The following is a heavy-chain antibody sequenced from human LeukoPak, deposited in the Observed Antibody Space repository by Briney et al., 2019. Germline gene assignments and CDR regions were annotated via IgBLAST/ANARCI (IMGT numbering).Heavy chain of an antibody. D-gene: IGHD3-22*01. CDR1: GGSISSGDYY. Sequence: SQTLSLTCTVSGGSISSGDYYWSWIRQPPGKGLEWIAYMYYSGSTYYNPSLKSRVTMSADTSKNQLSLKLSSVTAADRAVYYCARPYYYDSRIDPWGQGILVTVSS. CDR3: ARPYYYDSRIDP. CDR2: MYYSGST. J-gene: IGHJ5*02. V-gene: IGHV4-30-4*01.